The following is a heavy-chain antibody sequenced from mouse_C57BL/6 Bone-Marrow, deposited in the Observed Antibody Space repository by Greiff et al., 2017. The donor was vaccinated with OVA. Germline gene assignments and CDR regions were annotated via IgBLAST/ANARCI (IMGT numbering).Heavy chain of an antibody. D-gene: IGHD2-2*01. CDR1: GFTFSSYG. CDR3: ARGGYGGAWFAY. V-gene: IGHV5-6*01. Sequence: EVHLVESGGDLVKPGGSLKLSCAASGFTFSSYGMSWVRQTPDKRLEWVATISSGGSYTYYPDSVKGRFTISRDNAKNTLYLQMSSLKSEDTAMYYCARGGYGGAWFAYWGQGTLVTVSA. CDR2: ISSGGSYT. J-gene: IGHJ3*01.